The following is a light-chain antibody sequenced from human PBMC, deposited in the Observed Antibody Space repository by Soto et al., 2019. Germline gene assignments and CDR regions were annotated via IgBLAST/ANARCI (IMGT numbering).Light chain of an antibody. CDR3: QQSFSPLWT. V-gene: IGKV1-39*01. Sequence: MTQSPLSLSASVGDRVTITCRASQSISNYLNWYQQKPGKAPKLLIYAASSMQSGVPSRFSGSGSETDFTLTISSLQPDDSATYYCQQSFSPLWTFGQGTKVEV. CDR1: QSISNY. CDR2: AAS. J-gene: IGKJ1*01.